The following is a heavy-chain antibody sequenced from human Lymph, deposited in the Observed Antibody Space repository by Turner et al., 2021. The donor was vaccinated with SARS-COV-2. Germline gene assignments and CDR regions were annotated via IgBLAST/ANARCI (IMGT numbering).Heavy chain of an antibody. D-gene: IGHD3-10*01. CDR2: IYSGGIT. CDR1: GLTVSSNY. CDR3: ARDFREGAFDI. J-gene: IGHJ3*02. V-gene: IGHV3-66*01. Sequence: EVQLVESGGGLVQRGGSLRLSCAASGLTVSSNYMSWVRQAPGKGLEWVSVIYSGGITFYADSVKGRFTISRDNSKNTLYLQMNSLRAEDTAVYYCARDFREGAFDIWGQGTMVTISS.